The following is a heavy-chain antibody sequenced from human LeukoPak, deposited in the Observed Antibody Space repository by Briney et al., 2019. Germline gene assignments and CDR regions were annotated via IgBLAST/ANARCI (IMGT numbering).Heavy chain of an antibody. J-gene: IGHJ5*02. CDR3: AREKDRPAGGWFDP. CDR2: ISSSSSYI. D-gene: IGHD3-10*01. CDR1: GFTFSSYS. V-gene: IGHV3-21*04. Sequence: GGSLRLSCAASGFTFSSYSMNWVRQAPGKGLEWVSSISSSSSYIYYADSVKGRFTISRDNAKNSLYLQMNSLRAEDTAVYYCAREKDRPAGGWFDPWGQGTLVTVS.